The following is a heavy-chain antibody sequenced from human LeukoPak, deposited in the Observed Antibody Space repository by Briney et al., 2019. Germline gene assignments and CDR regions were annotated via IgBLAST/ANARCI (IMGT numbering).Heavy chain of an antibody. J-gene: IGHJ2*01. V-gene: IGHV3-7*01. CDR1: GFTFSSYW. D-gene: IGHD5-18*01. CDR2: IQQEGHKE. CDR3: ARFRAMAHDTYWYFDL. Sequence: GGSLRLSCEASGFTFSSYWMSWVRQVPGKGLEWVADIQQEGHKENYVDSVKGRFTISRDNAKNSLYLQMNSLRAEDTAVFYCARFRAMAHDTYWYFDLWGRGTLVTVSS.